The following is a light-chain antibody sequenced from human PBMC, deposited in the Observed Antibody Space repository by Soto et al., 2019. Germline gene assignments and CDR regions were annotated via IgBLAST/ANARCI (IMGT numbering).Light chain of an antibody. Sequence: QSVLTPPASVSGSPGQSITISCTGNSSDFGGYNYVSWYQQHPVKAPKLMIYDVTNRPSGVSDRFSGSKSGNTASLTISGLQAEDEADYYCSSYTSSSTPYVFGTGTKVTVL. CDR1: SSDFGGYNY. CDR2: DVT. J-gene: IGLJ1*01. CDR3: SSYTSSSTPYV. V-gene: IGLV2-14*01.